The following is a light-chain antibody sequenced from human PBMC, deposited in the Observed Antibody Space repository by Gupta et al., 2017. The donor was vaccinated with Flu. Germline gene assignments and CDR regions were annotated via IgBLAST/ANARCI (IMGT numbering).Light chain of an antibody. CDR1: TSNIGNNY. CDR3: GTWDTSLSGGLWV. J-gene: IGLJ3*02. V-gene: IGLV1-51*01. Sequence: QSVLTQPPSVSAAPGQQVTISCSGSTSNIGNNYVSWYQQLPGTAPKLLIYDNNKRSSGIPDRFSGSKSDTSATLGITGLQTGDEADYYCGTWDTSLSGGLWVFGGGTKLTVL. CDR2: DNN.